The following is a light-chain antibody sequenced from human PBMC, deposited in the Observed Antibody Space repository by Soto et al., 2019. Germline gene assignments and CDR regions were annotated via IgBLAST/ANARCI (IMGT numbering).Light chain of an antibody. CDR2: GAS. J-gene: IGKJ1*01. V-gene: IGKV3-15*01. CDR1: QSLSNN. Sequence: ELVLPQSSGTLSFSPGERATLSCRATQSLSNNIYLAWYQQKPGQAPRLIIYGASSRETGIPARFSGSGSGTEFTLTISSLQSEDFTVDDCQQYYNWPRTFGQGTKG. CDR3: QQYYNWPRT.